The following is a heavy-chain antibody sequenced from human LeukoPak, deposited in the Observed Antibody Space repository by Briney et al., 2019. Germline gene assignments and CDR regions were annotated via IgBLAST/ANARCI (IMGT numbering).Heavy chain of an antibody. CDR1: GFTFSSYG. V-gene: IGHV3-23*01. Sequence: GGTLRLSCAASGFTFSSYGMTWVRQAPGKRLEWVSSISGSGGTTYYADSVKGRFTMSRDNSKDTLFLQMNSLRAEDTAVYYCASTPWELLGGNDYWGQGTLVTVSS. D-gene: IGHD1-26*01. CDR3: ASTPWELLGGNDY. CDR2: ISGSGGTT. J-gene: IGHJ4*02.